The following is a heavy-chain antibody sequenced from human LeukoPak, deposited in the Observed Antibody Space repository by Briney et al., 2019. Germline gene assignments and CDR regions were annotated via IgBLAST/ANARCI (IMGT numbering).Heavy chain of an antibody. Sequence: GGSLRLSCAVSGFIFSDYGFHWVRQAPGKGLEWVAVTRLDGSIKQYADSVKGRFTISRDDSKNTLYLQMNFLKSEDTAVYYCERWGGPRQYYFDYWGQGTLVTVSS. CDR3: ERWGGPRQYYFDY. CDR1: GFIFSDYG. V-gene: IGHV3-33*01. CDR2: TRLDGSIK. J-gene: IGHJ4*02. D-gene: IGHD3-16*01.